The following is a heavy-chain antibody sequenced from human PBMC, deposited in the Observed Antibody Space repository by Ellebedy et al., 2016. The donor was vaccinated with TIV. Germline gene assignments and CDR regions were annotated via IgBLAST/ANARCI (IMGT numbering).Heavy chain of an antibody. CDR3: ARGRDGSGIYSNQIGFDY. CDR1: GYIVTNHA. CDR2: FSSYTRDT. J-gene: IGHJ4*02. Sequence: AASVKVSCKASGYIVTNHAIHWVRQAPGQGLEWMGWFSSYTRDTNYAPKFKDRVTVTTDTSTTTAYMELRSLRPDDTAVYYCARGRDGSGIYSNQIGFDYWGQGTLVTVSS. D-gene: IGHD3-10*01. V-gene: IGHV1-18*01.